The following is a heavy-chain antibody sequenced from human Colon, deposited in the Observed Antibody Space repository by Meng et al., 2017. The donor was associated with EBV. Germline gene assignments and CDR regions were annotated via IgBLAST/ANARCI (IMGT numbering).Heavy chain of an antibody. CDR2: ISYGGST. V-gene: IGHV4-39*07. J-gene: IGHJ4*02. Sequence: HLQLPQAGPGLWKPSETPSLTCTVSGGSISSSSYSCAWIRQPPGKGLEWIGGISYGGSTSYNPSLKSRVTISIDTSKNQFSLSLTSVTAADTAIYYCARGIQIWHEIDYWGQGTLVTVSS. CDR3: ARGIQIWHEIDY. CDR1: GGSISSSSYS. D-gene: IGHD5-18*01.